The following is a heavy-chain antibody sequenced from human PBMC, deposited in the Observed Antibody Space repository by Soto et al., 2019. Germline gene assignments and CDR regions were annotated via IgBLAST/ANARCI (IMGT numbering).Heavy chain of an antibody. D-gene: IGHD4-17*01. Sequence: GVSLSHSCPASGFAFSSYAMSWVRQAPGEGLEWVSAISGSGGSTYYADSVKGRFTISRDNSKNTLYLQMNSLRAEDTAVYYCAKDSVPYGDLQGRNYYYYYMDCWGKGTTVTVSS. V-gene: IGHV3-23*01. CDR2: ISGSGGST. CDR3: AKDSVPYGDLQGRNYYYYYMDC. J-gene: IGHJ6*03. CDR1: GFAFSSYA.